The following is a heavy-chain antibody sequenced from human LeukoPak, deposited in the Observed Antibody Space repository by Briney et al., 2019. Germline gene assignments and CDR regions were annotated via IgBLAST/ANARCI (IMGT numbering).Heavy chain of an antibody. D-gene: IGHD1-7*01. V-gene: IGHV4-30-4*08. Sequence: PSETLSLTCTVSRGSISSGEYYWSWIRQPPGKGQEWIGYIYYSGSTYYNPSLKSRVTISVDTSKNQFSLKLSSVTAADTAVYYCAREGHNWNYVRPYWGQGTLVTVSS. CDR2: IYYSGST. CDR1: RGSISSGEYY. CDR3: AREGHNWNYVRPY. J-gene: IGHJ4*02.